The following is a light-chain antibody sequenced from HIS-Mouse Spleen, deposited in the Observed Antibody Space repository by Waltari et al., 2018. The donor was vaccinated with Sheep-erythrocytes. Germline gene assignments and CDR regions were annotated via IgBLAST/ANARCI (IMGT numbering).Light chain of an antibody. CDR1: QDISNY. CDR2: DAS. Sequence: DIQMTQSPSSLSASVGDRVTITCQASQDISNYLNWYQQKPGKAPKLLIYDASNLETGGPSRFSGSGSGTDFTFTISSLQPEDIATYYCQQYDNLPPSKVTFGGGTKVEIK. J-gene: IGKJ4*01. CDR3: QQYDNLPPSKVT. V-gene: IGKV1-33*01.